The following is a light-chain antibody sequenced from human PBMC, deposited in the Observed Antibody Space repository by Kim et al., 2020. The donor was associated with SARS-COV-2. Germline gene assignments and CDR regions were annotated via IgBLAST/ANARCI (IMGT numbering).Light chain of an antibody. J-gene: IGKJ4*01. CDR1: QSVSSSY. CDR2: GAS. CDR3: QQYGSSPLT. Sequence: EIVLTQSPGTLSLSPGERATLSCRASQSVSSSYLAWYQQKPGQAPRLLIYGASSRATGIPDRFSGSGSGTDFTLTISRLEPEDFAVYYCQQYGSSPLTFGRDQGGYQ. V-gene: IGKV3-20*01.